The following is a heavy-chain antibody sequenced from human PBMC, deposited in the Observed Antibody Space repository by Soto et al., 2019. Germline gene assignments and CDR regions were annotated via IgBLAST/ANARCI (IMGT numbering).Heavy chain of an antibody. CDR3: ARDPCEAAY. D-gene: IGHD6-25*01. V-gene: IGHV3-66*01. CDR2: IYSGGST. CDR1: GFTVSTKY. J-gene: IGHJ4*02. Sequence: EVQLVESGGGLVQPGGSLRLSCASSGFTVSTKYMSWVRQAPGKVLEWVSVIYSGGSTFYADSVRGRFTISRDNSKNTVNLQMNSLRAEDTAVYCCARDPCEAAYWGQVTLVTVS.